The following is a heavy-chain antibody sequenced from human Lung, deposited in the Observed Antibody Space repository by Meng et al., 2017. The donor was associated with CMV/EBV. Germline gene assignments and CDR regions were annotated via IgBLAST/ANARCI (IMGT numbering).Heavy chain of an antibody. CDR1: GFSFSTSA. V-gene: IGHV3-30*04. J-gene: IGHJ4*02. CDR3: ARDFAWNFDY. CDR2: ISNDGKRK. Sequence: GGSXRLSCVVSGFSFSTSAMHWVRQAPGKGLEWVAVISNDGKRKYYTDSVEGRFTISRDNSKNTLYLQMDSLRADDRATYYCARDFAWNFDYLGQGTLVTVSS.